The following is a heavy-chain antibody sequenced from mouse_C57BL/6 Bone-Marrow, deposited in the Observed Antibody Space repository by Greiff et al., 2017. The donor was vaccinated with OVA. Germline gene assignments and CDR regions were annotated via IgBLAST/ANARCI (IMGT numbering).Heavy chain of an antibody. CDR1: GYTFTSYW. V-gene: IGHV1-55*01. Sequence: QVQLQQPGAELVKPGASVKMSCKASGYTFTSYWITWVKQRPGQGLEWIGDIYPGSGSTNYNEKFKSKATLTVDTSSSTAYMQLSSLTSEDSAVYDCARSYYSNSHFAYWGQGTLVTVSA. CDR2: IYPGSGST. CDR3: ARSYYSNSHFAY. D-gene: IGHD2-5*01. J-gene: IGHJ3*01.